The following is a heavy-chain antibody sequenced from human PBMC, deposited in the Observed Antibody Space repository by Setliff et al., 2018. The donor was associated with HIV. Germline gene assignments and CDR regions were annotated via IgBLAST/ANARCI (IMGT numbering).Heavy chain of an antibody. CDR1: GFTFSAYY. CDR2: IWNDGSSK. V-gene: IGHV3-33*06. CDR3: AKNWATVHHYYYGMDF. Sequence: PGGSLRLSCAGSGSGGSGFTFSAYYMHWVRQAPGQGLEWVALIWNDGSSKFYGDSVKGRFTISRDNSKTTLYLQMISLRAEDTAIYYCAKNWATVHHYYYGMDFWGQGTTVTVSS. D-gene: IGHD7-27*01. J-gene: IGHJ6*02.